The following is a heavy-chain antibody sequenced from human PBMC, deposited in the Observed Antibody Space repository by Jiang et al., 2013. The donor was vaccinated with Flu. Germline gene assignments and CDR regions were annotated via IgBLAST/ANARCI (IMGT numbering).Heavy chain of an antibody. CDR3: ANGPEKYYYDSSGFADY. Sequence: QLLESGGGVVQPGRSLRLSCAASGFTFSSYAMSWVRQAPGKGLEWVSAISGSGGSTYYADSVKGRFTISRDNSKNTLYLQMNSLRAEDTAVYYCANGPEKYYYDSSGFADYWGQGTLVTVSS. D-gene: IGHD3-22*01. CDR2: ISGSGGST. J-gene: IGHJ4*02. CDR1: GFTFSSYA. V-gene: IGHV3-23*01.